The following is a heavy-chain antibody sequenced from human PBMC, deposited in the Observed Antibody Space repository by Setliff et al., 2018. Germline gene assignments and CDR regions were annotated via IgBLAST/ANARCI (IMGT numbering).Heavy chain of an antibody. CDR3: RVWVDMIEVDS. Sequence: LSLTCTVSGGSISSMSYYWGWIRQPPGKGLEWIGSIYHSGSSYYNSSLRSRATISVDTSKNQFSLKLTSVTAADTAVYYCRVWVDMIEVDSWAQGTLVTVS. J-gene: IGHJ4*02. CDR1: GGSISSMSYY. CDR2: IYHSGSS. V-gene: IGHV4-39*01. D-gene: IGHD3-22*01.